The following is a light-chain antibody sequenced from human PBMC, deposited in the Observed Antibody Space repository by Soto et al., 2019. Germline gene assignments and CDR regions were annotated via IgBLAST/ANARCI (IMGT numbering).Light chain of an antibody. CDR2: DAS. Sequence: EIVMTQSPATLSVSPGEGATLSCRASQGIGSTLAWYQHKPGQTPRLLIYDASTRATGVPARFSGSGSGTEFTLAISGRQSEDLAVDYCRRYNGWPLTGGGGTKVESK. CDR3: RRYNGWPLT. J-gene: IGKJ4*01. V-gene: IGKV3-15*01. CDR1: QGIGST.